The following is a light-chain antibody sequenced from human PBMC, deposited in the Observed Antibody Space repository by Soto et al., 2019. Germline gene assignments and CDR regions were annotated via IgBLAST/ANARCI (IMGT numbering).Light chain of an antibody. V-gene: IGLV3-1*01. CDR1: KLGDKY. CDR3: QAWDSSTAWV. Sequence: SYELTQPPSVSVSPGQTASITCSGDKLGDKYACWYQQKPGQSPVLVIYQDSKRPSGIPGRFSGPNSGNTATLTISGTQAMDEADYYCQAWDSSTAWVFGGGTKLTVL. CDR2: QDS. J-gene: IGLJ2*01.